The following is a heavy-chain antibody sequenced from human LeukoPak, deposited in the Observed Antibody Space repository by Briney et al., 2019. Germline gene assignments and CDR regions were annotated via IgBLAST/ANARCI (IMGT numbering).Heavy chain of an antibody. CDR2: ISWNSGSI. J-gene: IGHJ4*02. Sequence: GGSLRLSCAASGFTFDDYAMHWVRQAPGKGLEWVSGISWNSGSIGYADSVKGRFTISRDNAKNSLYLQMNSLRAEDTALYYCAKAYCGGDCPTAFDYWGQGTLVTVSS. V-gene: IGHV3-9*01. CDR1: GFTFDDYA. D-gene: IGHD2-21*02. CDR3: AKAYCGGDCPTAFDY.